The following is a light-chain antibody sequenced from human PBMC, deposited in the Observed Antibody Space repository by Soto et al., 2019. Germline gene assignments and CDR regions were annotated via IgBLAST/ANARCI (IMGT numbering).Light chain of an antibody. CDR2: KAS. CDR3: QQYNSYSTT. Sequence: DIQMTQSPSTLSASVGDRVTITCRASQNVNTWLAWFQQKPGKAPKLLIYKASSLESGVPSRFSGSGYGTEFPLTISRLQHDDFATYYYQQYNSYSTTFGQGTKVEIK. J-gene: IGKJ1*01. CDR1: QNVNTW. V-gene: IGKV1-5*03.